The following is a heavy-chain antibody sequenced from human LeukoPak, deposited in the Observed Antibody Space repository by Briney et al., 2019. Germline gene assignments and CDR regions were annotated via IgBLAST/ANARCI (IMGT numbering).Heavy chain of an antibody. CDR1: GFTFSSYE. J-gene: IGHJ4*02. CDR2: ISSSSNTM. V-gene: IGHV3-48*03. Sequence: GGSLRLSCAASGFTFSSYEMNWVREAPGKGLEWVSYISSSSNTMYYADSVKGRFTISRDNAKNSLYLQMNSLRDEDTAVYYCARAFDYWGQGTLVAVSS. CDR3: ARAFDY.